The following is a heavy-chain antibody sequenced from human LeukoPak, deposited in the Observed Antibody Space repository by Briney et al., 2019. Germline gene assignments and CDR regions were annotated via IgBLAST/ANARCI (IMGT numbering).Heavy chain of an antibody. V-gene: IGHV3-21*01. J-gene: IGHJ4*02. D-gene: IGHD3/OR15-3a*01. CDR2: ISSTSRYI. CDR1: GFTFSIYS. Sequence: GGSLRLSCVASGFTFSIYSMNWVSQAPGKGLEWVSCISSTSRYIYYADSAKGRFTISRDNAKNSVYLQINSLRAEDTAVYYCTRAVAADDFSPGYWGQGTLVTVSS. CDR3: TRAVAADDFSPGY.